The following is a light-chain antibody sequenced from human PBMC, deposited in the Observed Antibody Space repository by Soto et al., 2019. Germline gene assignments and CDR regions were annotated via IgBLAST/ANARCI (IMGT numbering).Light chain of an antibody. CDR1: QSVSSSY. CDR2: GAS. V-gene: IGKV3-20*01. J-gene: IGKJ1*01. Sequence: ESVLTQSPGTLSLSPGERATLSCRASQSVSSSYLAWYQQKPGQAPRLLIYGASSRATGIPDRFSGSGSGTDFTLTISRLEPEDFAVYYCQQYGSSPPTFGQGTKV. CDR3: QQYGSSPPT.